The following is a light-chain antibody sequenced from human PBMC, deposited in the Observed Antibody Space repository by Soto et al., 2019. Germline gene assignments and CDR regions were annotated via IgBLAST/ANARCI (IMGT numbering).Light chain of an antibody. CDR2: WAS. J-gene: IGKJ4*01. CDR1: QSVLYSSNNKNY. CDR3: QQYYSTPRLT. V-gene: IGKV4-1*01. Sequence: DIVMTQSPDSLAVSLGERATINCKSSQSVLYSSNNKNYLAWYQQKPGQPPKLLIYWASTRESGVPDRFSGSGSGTDFTLTISSLQAVDVAVYYCQQYYSTPRLTFGGGTKVEIK.